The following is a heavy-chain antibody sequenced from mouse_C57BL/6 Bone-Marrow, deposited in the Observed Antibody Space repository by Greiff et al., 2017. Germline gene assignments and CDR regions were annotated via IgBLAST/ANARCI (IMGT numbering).Heavy chain of an antibody. CDR2: IRSKSNNYAT. J-gene: IGHJ2*01. CDR3: VRGGLYFDY. Sequence: EVQRVESGGGLVQPKGSLKLSCAASGFSFNTYAMNWVRQAPGKGLEWVARIRSKSNNYATYYADSAKDRFTISRDDSESMLYLQMNNVKTEDTAMYYCVRGGLYFDYWGQGTTLTVSS. CDR1: GFSFNTYA. V-gene: IGHV10-1*01. D-gene: IGHD1-1*02.